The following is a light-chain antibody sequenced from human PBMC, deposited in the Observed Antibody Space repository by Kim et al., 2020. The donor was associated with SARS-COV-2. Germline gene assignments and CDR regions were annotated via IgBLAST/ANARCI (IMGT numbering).Light chain of an antibody. CDR3: QQYSTSPWT. J-gene: IGKJ1*01. CDR1: QSVRGTY. Sequence: EIVLTQSPGTLSLSPGERATLSCRASQSVRGTYLGWYQQRPGQVPRLLIYDVSKRVTGIPDRFSGSGSGTDFTLTISRLEPEDFAVYYCQQYSTSPWTFGQGTKVDIK. CDR2: DVS. V-gene: IGKV3-20*01.